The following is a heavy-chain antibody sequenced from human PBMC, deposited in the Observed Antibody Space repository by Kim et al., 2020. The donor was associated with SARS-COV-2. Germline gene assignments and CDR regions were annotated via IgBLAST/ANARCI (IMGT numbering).Heavy chain of an antibody. J-gene: IGHJ6*02. V-gene: IGHV3-11*06. Sequence: VKGRFTVSRDNAKNSLYLQMNSLRAEDTAVYYCAREIAVAGTLYYGMDVWGQGTTVTVSS. D-gene: IGHD6-19*01. CDR3: AREIAVAGTLYYGMDV.